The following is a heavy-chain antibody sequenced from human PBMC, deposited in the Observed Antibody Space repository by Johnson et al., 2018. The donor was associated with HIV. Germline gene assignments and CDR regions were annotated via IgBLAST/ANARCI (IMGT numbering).Heavy chain of an antibody. CDR1: GFTFSSYG. CDR3: AKGHWVGATGDAFDI. Sequence: QVQLVESGGGVVQPGRSLRLSCAASGFTFSSYGMHWVRQAPGKGLEWVAVIWYDGSNQYYADSVKGRFPLSRDNSKNTLYLQMNSLRAEDTAVYYCAKGHWVGATGDAFDIWDQGTMVTVSS. J-gene: IGHJ3*02. V-gene: IGHV3-33*06. CDR2: IWYDGSNQ. D-gene: IGHD1-26*01.